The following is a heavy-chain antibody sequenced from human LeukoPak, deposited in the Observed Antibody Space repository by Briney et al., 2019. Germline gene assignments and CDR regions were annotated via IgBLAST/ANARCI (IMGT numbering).Heavy chain of an antibody. CDR3: ARLNSGTLPDAFDI. CDR2: IYPGDSDT. J-gene: IGHJ3*02. Sequence: GESLKISCKGCGYSFTSYWIGWVRQMPGKGLEWVGIIYPGDSDTRYSPSFQGRVTISADKSISTAYLQWSSLKASDTAMYYCARLNSGTLPDAFDIWGQGTMVTVSS. D-gene: IGHD3-10*01. V-gene: IGHV5-51*01. CDR1: GYSFTSYW.